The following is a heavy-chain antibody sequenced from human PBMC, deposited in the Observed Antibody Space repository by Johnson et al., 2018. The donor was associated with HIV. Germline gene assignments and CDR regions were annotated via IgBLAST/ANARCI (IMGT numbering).Heavy chain of an antibody. D-gene: IGHD5-12*01. J-gene: IGHJ3*02. V-gene: IGHV3-9*01. CDR3: AKDLDIVAEGHSAFDI. CDR1: GFTFDDYA. Sequence: QLVESGGGLVQPGRSLRLSCAASGFTFDDYAMHWVRQAPGKGLEWVSGISWTSGSIGYADSVKGRFTISRDNAKNSLYLQMNSLRAEDTALYYCAKDLDIVAEGHSAFDIWGQGTMVTVSS. CDR2: ISWTSGSI.